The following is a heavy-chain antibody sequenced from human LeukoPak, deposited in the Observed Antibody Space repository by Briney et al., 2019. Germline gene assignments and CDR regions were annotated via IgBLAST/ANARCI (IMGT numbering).Heavy chain of an antibody. D-gene: IGHD5-12*01. J-gene: IGHJ4*02. Sequence: PGGSLRLSCAASGFTFSSYAMNWVRQAPGKGLEWVSAISGSGGSTYYADSVKGRFTISRDNSKNTLYLQMNSLRAEDTAVYYCAGGRLLMVATTFDYWGQGTLVTVSS. V-gene: IGHV3-23*01. CDR3: AGGRLLMVATTFDY. CDR2: ISGSGGST. CDR1: GFTFSSYA.